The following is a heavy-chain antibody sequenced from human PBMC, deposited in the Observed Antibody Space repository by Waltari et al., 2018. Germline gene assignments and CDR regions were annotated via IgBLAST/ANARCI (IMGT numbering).Heavy chain of an antibody. V-gene: IGHV6-1*01. CDR1: GDRSPSNGVP. Sequence: QVQLQQSVPGRVRPSQTLPLPCPLPGDRSPSNGVPWNWIRQSPSRGLEWLGRTYYRSKWYNDYALSVRSRITINPDTSKNQFSLQLNSVTPEDTAVYYCARGRMSSFDIWGQGTMVTVSS. CDR3: ARGRMSSFDI. CDR2: TYYRSKWYN. J-gene: IGHJ3*02. D-gene: IGHD3-10*01.